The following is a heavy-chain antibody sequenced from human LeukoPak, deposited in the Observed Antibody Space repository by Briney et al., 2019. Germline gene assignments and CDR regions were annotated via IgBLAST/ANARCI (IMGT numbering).Heavy chain of an antibody. J-gene: IGHJ4*02. CDR1: GFTFSSYS. V-gene: IGHV3-21*01. CDR3: ARATYDFWSGYPDY. CDR2: ITSSNNYI. D-gene: IGHD3-3*01. Sequence: GGSLRLSCAGSGFTFSSYSMNWVRQAPGKGLEWVSSITSSNNYIYYADSMKGRFTISRDNAKNSLYLQMNSLRAEDTAVYYCARATYDFWSGYPDYWGQGTLVTVSS.